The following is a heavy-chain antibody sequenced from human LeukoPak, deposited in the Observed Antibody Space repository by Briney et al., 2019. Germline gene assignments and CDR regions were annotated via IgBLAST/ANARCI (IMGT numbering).Heavy chain of an antibody. V-gene: IGHV4-61*02. CDR3: ARGGYFNY. Sequence: SQTLSLTCTVSGDSISSGDYYWSWIRQPAGKGLEWIGRISSSGSTNYNPSLKSRVTISVDTSKNQFSLKLNSVTAADTAVYYCARGGYFNYWGQGTLVTVSS. J-gene: IGHJ4*02. CDR2: ISSSGST. CDR1: GDSISSGDYY.